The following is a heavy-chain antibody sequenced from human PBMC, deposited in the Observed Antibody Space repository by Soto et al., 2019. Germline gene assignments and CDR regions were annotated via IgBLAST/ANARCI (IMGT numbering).Heavy chain of an antibody. CDR3: AYSQWLVKYYFDY. CDR1: GGSISSSSYY. D-gene: IGHD6-19*01. V-gene: IGHV4-39*01. J-gene: IGHJ4*02. CDR2: IYYSGST. Sequence: SETLSLTCTVSGGSISSSSYYGGGIRQPPGKGLEWIGSIYYSGSTYYNPSLKSRVTISVDTSKNQFSLKLSSVTAADTAVYYCAYSQWLVKYYFDYWGQGTLVTVSS.